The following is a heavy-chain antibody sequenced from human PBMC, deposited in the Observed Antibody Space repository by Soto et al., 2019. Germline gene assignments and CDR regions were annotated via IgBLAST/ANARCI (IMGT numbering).Heavy chain of an antibody. J-gene: IGHJ3*02. D-gene: IGHD3-3*01. CDR2: ISGSLGSA. Sequence: EMQLLESGGDLGQPGGSLRLSCAVSGFTFNDYAMSWVRQAPGKGLEWVSTISGSLGSAYYAASVEGRFTISGDNSNNTLYLQMNSLRVEDTATYHCAKDSRLPGFGLLIHAFDIWGHGTMVTVSS. CDR1: GFTFNDYA. V-gene: IGHV3-23*01. CDR3: AKDSRLPGFGLLIHAFDI.